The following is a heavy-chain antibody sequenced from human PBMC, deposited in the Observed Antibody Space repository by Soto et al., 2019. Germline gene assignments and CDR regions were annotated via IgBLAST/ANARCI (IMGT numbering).Heavy chain of an antibody. CDR1: GFTVSSNY. D-gene: IGHD6-6*01. CDR2: IYSGGST. V-gene: IGHV3-53*01. Sequence: ETLSLSCAASGFTVSSNYMSWVRQAPGKGLEWVSVIYSGGSTYYADSVKGRLTISRDNSKNTLYLQMNSLRAEDTAVYYCARETSSIAPYGMDVWGQGTTVTVSS. J-gene: IGHJ6*02. CDR3: ARETSSIAPYGMDV.